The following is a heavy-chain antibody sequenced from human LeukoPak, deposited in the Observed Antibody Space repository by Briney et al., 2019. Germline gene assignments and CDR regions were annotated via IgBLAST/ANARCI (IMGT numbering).Heavy chain of an antibody. CDR3: AREVDFWSGYSTYYFDY. CDR1: GGSISSGSYY. J-gene: IGHJ4*02. V-gene: IGHV4-61*02. CDR2: IYTSGST. Sequence: SETLSLTCTVSGGSISSGSYYWSWIRQPAGKGLEWIGRIYTSGSTNYNPSLKSRVTISVDTSKNQFSLELSSVTAADTAVYYCAREVDFWSGYSTYYFDYWGQGTLVTVSS. D-gene: IGHD3-3*01.